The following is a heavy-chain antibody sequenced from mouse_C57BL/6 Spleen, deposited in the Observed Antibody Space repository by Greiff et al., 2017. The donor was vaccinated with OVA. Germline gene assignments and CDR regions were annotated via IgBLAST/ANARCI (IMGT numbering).Heavy chain of an antibody. CDR3: ARETPYAMDY. V-gene: IGHV5-4*01. CDR1: GFTFSSYA. CDR2: ISDGGSYT. Sequence: EVKLQESGGGLVKPGGSLKLSCAASGFTFSSYAMSWVRQTPEKRLEWVATISDGGSYTYYPDNVKGRFTISRDNAKNNLYLQMSHLKSEDTAMYYCARETPYAMDYWGQGTSVTVSS. J-gene: IGHJ4*01.